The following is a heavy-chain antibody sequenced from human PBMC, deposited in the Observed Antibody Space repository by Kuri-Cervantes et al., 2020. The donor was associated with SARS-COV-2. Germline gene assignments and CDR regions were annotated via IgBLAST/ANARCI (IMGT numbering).Heavy chain of an antibody. V-gene: IGHV1-18*01. J-gene: IGHJ4*02. CDR2: ISAYNGNT. D-gene: IGHD4-17*01. Sequence: ASVQVSCKASGYTFTNYGISWVRQAPGQGLEWMGWISAYNGNTNYAQKLQDRVTMTTDTSTNTAYMELRSLRSDDTAVYYCARHIRVLTTIHLDYWGQGTLVTVSS. CDR3: ARHIRVLTTIHLDY. CDR1: GYTFTNYG.